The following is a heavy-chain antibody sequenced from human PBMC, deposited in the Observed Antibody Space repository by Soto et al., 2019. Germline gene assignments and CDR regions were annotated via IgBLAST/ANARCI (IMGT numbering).Heavy chain of an antibody. D-gene: IGHD3-3*01. Sequence: SETLSLTCTVSGGSIGSYYWSWIRQPPGKGLEWIGYIYYSGSTNYNPSLKSRVTISVDTSKNQFSLKLSSVTAADTAVYYCARVLPYDLEAYYYMDVWGKGTTVTVSS. CDR1: GGSIGSYY. V-gene: IGHV4-59*01. CDR2: IYYSGST. J-gene: IGHJ6*03. CDR3: ARVLPYDLEAYYYMDV.